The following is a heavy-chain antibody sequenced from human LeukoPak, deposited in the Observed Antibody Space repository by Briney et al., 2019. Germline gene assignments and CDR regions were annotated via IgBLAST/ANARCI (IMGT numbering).Heavy chain of an antibody. V-gene: IGHV4-39*01. J-gene: IGHJ4*02. CDR1: GGSISRNNYY. Sequence: SETLSLTCTVSGGSISRNNYYWGWIRQPPGKGLEWIGSIHYSGTTDYNPSLESRVTVSADTSKDQFSLNLNSVTAADTALYFCARSQHSSNQIGIRRKREHFDYWGQGILVSVSS. CDR2: IHYSGTT. CDR3: ARSQHSSNQIGIRRKREHFDY. D-gene: IGHD6-13*01.